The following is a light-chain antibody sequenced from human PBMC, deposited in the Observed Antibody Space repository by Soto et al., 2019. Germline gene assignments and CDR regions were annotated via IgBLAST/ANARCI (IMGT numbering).Light chain of an antibody. Sequence: EIVMTQSPATLSVSPGERVSLSCRASQSVSSNLAWYQQKPGQAPRLLIYGASTRATGIPARFSGSGSGTEFTLIISSLQSEDFAIYYCQQYNKWPLTFGGGTKVEFK. CDR3: QQYNKWPLT. CDR1: QSVSSN. J-gene: IGKJ4*01. CDR2: GAS. V-gene: IGKV3-15*01.